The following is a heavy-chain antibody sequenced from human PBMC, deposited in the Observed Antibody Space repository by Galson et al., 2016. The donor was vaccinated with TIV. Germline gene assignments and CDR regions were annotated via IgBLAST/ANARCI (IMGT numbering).Heavy chain of an antibody. J-gene: IGHJ4*02. CDR1: GGSFNRYY. CDR2: INHRGST. D-gene: IGHD1-1*01. CDR3: ARVLRTGSIPGVN. Sequence: ETLSLPCEVYGGSFNRYYWTWIRQPPGKGLEWIGQINHRGSTKYNPSLNSRVTLSVDTSNNQFSLKITSMTAADTAMYFCARVLRTGSIPGVNWGQGTLVTVSS. V-gene: IGHV4-34*01.